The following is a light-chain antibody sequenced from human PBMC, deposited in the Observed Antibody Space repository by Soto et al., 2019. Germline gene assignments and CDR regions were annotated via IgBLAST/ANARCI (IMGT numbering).Light chain of an antibody. Sequence: EVVLTQSPAPLSLSPGARATLSCRARQRITSYLAGYQQKPGQAPRLIISDATNRVAGVPDRFSGSRSGKDFTLYISTLHPEEFAVSYCQQRSDWQDTFGQGTKVELK. J-gene: IGKJ2*01. CDR3: QQRSDWQDT. V-gene: IGKV3-11*01. CDR1: QRITSY. CDR2: DAT.